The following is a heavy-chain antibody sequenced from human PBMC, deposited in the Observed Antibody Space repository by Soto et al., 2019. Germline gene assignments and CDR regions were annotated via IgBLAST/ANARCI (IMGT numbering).Heavy chain of an antibody. CDR1: GFTFSTYN. CDR2: ITTSSSTI. V-gene: IGHV3-48*02. J-gene: IGHJ4*02. D-gene: IGHD6-19*01. CDR3: ASEGPAVAGTEWYFNF. Sequence: EVQLVESGGGLVQRGGSLRLSCAASGFTFSTYNMNWVRQAPGKGLEWVSYITTSSSTIYYADSVKGRFTISRDNAKNSLFLPMNSLRDEDRAIYYCASEGPAVAGTEWYFNFWGQGTLVTVSS.